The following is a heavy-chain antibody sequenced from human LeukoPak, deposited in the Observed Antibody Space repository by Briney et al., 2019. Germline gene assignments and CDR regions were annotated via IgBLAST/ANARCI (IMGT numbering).Heavy chain of an antibody. V-gene: IGHV3-30*18. D-gene: IGHD1-1*01. CDR1: GFTFSSYG. J-gene: IGHJ4*02. CDR2: ISYDGSNK. Sequence: GRSLRLSCAASGFTFSSYGMHWVRQAPGKGLEWVAVISYDGSNKYYADSVKGRFTISRDNSKNTLYLQMNSLRAEDTAVYYCAKDPGGYGHGYFDYWGQGTLVTVSS. CDR3: AKDPGGYGHGYFDY.